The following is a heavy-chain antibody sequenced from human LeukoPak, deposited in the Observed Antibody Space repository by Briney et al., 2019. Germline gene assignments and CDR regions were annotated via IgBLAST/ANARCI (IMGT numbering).Heavy chain of an antibody. Sequence: GGSLRLSCVVSGITLSNYGMSWVRQAPGKGLEWVSSISSSSSYIYYADSVKGRFTISRDNAKNSLYLQMNSLRAEDTAVYYCAKGATDFDYWGQGTLVTVSS. V-gene: IGHV3-21*01. D-gene: IGHD1-26*01. CDR1: GITLSNYG. CDR3: AKGATDFDY. CDR2: ISSSSSYI. J-gene: IGHJ4*02.